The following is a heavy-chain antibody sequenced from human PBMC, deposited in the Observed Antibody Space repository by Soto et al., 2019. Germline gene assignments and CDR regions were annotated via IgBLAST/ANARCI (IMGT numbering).Heavy chain of an antibody. Sequence: PSETLSLTSTVSGGSISDGYYWSWIRQHPGKGLEWIGSISDSGSTSYNPSLKSRLTISVDTSKNQFSLNLRSVTAADTAVSYCARRDRSGFSYWLDTWGQGTLVTVSS. CDR3: ARRDRSGFSYWLDT. CDR1: GGSISDGYY. V-gene: IGHV4-31*03. CDR2: ISDSGST. J-gene: IGHJ5*02. D-gene: IGHD3-22*01.